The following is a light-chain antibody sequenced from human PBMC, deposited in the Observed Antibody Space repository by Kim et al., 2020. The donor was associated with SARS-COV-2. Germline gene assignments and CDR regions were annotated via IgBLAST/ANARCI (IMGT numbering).Light chain of an antibody. CDR1: QSISSW. J-gene: IGKJ2*01. CDR3: QRYRSYPYT. Sequence: ITGRAGQSISSWLAGYHQKPGKAPNLLFMTASILQGGFPSRFSGVGSGTESPLTLNGLQPENFTTYYCQRYRSYPYTFGQGTRLEF. V-gene: IGKV1-5*03. CDR2: TAS.